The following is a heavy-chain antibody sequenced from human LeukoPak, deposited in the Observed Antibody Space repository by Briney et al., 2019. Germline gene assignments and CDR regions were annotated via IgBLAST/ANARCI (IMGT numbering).Heavy chain of an antibody. Sequence: ASVKVPCKASGYTFTGYYMHWVRQAPGQGLEWMGWINPNSGGTNYAQKFQGRVTMTRDTSISTAYMELSRLRSDDTAVYYCARMYGSGSYTVDYWGQGTLVTVSS. V-gene: IGHV1-2*02. CDR1: GYTFTGYY. CDR2: INPNSGGT. D-gene: IGHD3-10*01. CDR3: ARMYGSGSYTVDY. J-gene: IGHJ4*02.